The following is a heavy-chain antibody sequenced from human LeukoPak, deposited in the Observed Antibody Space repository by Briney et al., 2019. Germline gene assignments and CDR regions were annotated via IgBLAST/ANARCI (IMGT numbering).Heavy chain of an antibody. Sequence: SETLPLTCTVSGGSISGYYWSWIRQPPGKGLECIGYIHYSGSTHYNPSLKSRVTISVDTSKNQVSLKLRSVTAADTAVYYCARTTEGYAGGPGYSYYYYMDVWGKGTTVTISS. CDR1: GGSISGYY. CDR2: IHYSGST. D-gene: IGHD5-12*01. J-gene: IGHJ6*03. CDR3: ARTTEGYAGGPGYSYYYYMDV. V-gene: IGHV4-59*01.